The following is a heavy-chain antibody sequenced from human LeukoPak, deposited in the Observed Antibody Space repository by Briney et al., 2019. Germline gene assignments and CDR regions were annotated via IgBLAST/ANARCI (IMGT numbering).Heavy chain of an antibody. Sequence: SETLSLTCTVSGTSVSSGSYYWSWIRQPPGKGLEWIGYIYYSGSTNYNPSLKSRVTISVDTSKNQFSLKLSSVTAADTAVYYCARKADSSGYYYTPGAFDIWGQGTMVTVSS. V-gene: IGHV4-61*01. CDR3: ARKADSSGYYYTPGAFDI. CDR2: IYYSGST. J-gene: IGHJ3*02. CDR1: GTSVSSGSYY. D-gene: IGHD3-22*01.